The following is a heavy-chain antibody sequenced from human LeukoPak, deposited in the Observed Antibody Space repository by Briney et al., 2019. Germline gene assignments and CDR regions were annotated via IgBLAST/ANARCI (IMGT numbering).Heavy chain of an antibody. CDR1: GGTFSSYA. Sequence: GASVTVSCKASGGTFSSYAISWVRQAPGQGLEWMGGIIPIFGTANYAQKFQGRVTITADESTSTAYMELSSLRSEDTAVYYCARETYSSGSSFDYWGQGTLVTVSS. V-gene: IGHV1-69*13. D-gene: IGHD6-25*01. J-gene: IGHJ4*02. CDR3: ARETYSSGSSFDY. CDR2: IIPIFGTA.